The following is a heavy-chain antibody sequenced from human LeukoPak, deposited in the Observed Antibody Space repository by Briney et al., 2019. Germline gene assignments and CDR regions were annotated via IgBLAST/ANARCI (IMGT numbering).Heavy chain of an antibody. D-gene: IGHD2-21*01. Sequence: GASVKVSCKASRYTFTGYYMHWVRQAPGQGLEWMGWINPNSGGTNYAQKFQGRVTMTRDTSISTAYMELSRLRSDDTAVYYCARQGVVDYYYMDVWGKGTTVTVSS. CDR3: ARQGVVDYYYMDV. V-gene: IGHV1-2*02. J-gene: IGHJ6*03. CDR1: RYTFTGYY. CDR2: INPNSGGT.